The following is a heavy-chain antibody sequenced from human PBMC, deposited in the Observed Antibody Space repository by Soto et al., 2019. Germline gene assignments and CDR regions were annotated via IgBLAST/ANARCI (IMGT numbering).Heavy chain of an antibody. J-gene: IGHJ4*02. Sequence: QVQLQESGPGLMKPSQPLSLTCTVSGASISSCYYFWRWLRQHPGKGLEWIGQTPYSGRTYYNPSVKRRVTISVHTAKNQYTPKMNSVTATDTDVYYCARGNDDGGYNYVGYWGQGTLVTVSS. CDR3: ARGNDDGGYNYVGY. CDR2: TPYSGRT. D-gene: IGHD3-22*01. CDR1: GASISSCYYF. V-gene: IGHV4-31*03.